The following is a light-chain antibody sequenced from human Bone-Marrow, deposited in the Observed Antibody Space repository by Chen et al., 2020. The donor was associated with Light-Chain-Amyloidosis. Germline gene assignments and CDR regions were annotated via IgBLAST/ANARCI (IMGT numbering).Light chain of an antibody. CDR3: QHYDAVPLFT. Sequence: DIQMTQSPSSLSASVGDRVTLSCPASQHIFRSLNWYQQKPGKAPRLLIYDASNLERGVPSRFSGGGSGTHFTLTINSLQPDDFATYFCQHYDAVPLFTFGPGTTVD. J-gene: IGKJ3*01. CDR1: QHIFRS. CDR2: DAS. V-gene: IGKV1-33*01.